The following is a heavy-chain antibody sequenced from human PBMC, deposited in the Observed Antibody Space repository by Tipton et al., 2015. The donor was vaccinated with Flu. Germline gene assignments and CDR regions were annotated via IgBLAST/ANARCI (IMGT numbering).Heavy chain of an antibody. J-gene: IGHJ6*02. V-gene: IGHV3-7*01. CDR2: IKQDGSGR. Sequence: SLRLSCAASGFTFSNYWMTWVRQAPGKGLEWVANIKQDGSGRYYVDSVKGRFTISRDNAKNTLYLQMNSLRAEDTAVYYCARDSSSSPWMDVWGQGTTVTVSS. D-gene: IGHD6-6*01. CDR1: GFTFSNYW. CDR3: ARDSSSSPWMDV.